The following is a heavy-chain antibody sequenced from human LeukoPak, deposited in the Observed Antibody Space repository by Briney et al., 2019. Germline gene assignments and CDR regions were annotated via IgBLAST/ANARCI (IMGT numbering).Heavy chain of an antibody. Sequence: SETLSLTCTVSGGSISNHYCSWIRQPPGKALEWIGYIYNSGITNYNTSLKSRVTISVDTSKNQFSLKLSSVTAADTAVYYCARGATVARFDYWGQGTLVTVSS. D-gene: IGHD4-17*01. J-gene: IGHJ4*02. CDR3: ARGATVARFDY. V-gene: IGHV4-59*11. CDR2: IYNSGIT. CDR1: GGSISNHY.